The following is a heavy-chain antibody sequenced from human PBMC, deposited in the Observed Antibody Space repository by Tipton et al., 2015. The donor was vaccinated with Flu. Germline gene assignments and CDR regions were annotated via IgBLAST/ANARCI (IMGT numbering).Heavy chain of an antibody. D-gene: IGHD5-12*01. CDR1: GGSITTSY. J-gene: IGHJ3*01. CDR3: ARVLRAYSGYTGGDAFDL. CDR2: ISTSGST. Sequence: TLSLTCTVSGGSITTSYWSWLRQPAGKGLERIGRISTSGSTNYNASLEGRLSMSRDTSKNHFSLGLSSATAADTAVYYCARVLRAYSGYTGGDAFDLWGQGIMVTVSS. V-gene: IGHV4-4*07.